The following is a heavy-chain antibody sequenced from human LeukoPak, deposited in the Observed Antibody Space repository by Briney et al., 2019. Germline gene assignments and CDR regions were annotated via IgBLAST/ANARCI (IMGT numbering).Heavy chain of an antibody. CDR1: GYSFTSYW. J-gene: IGHJ4*02. Sequence: GESLKISCKGSGYSFTSYWIGWVRQVPGKGLEWMGIIYPGDSDTRYSPSFQGQVTISADKSISTAYLQWGSLKASDTAMYYCASSYAHKYGHADYWGQGTLVTVSS. D-gene: IGHD2-8*01. V-gene: IGHV5-51*01. CDR3: ASSYAHKYGHADY. CDR2: IYPGDSDT.